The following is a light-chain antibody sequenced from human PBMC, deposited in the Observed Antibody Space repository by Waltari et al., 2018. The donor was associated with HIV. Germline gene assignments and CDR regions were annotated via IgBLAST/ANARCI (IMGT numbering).Light chain of an antibody. CDR1: CGDVGNYNI. Sequence: SALTQPAPLSGSPGQSITISSIGTCGDVGNYNIVYLYQQHPRKAPKHMLYEISNRPAGVFHRRSCSKSCNTASLTVTGLHADEEADYYCCSYGDSSTSLDVFGTGTKLTVL. CDR3: CSYGDSSTSLDV. J-gene: IGLJ1*01. V-gene: IGLV2-23*02. CDR2: EIS.